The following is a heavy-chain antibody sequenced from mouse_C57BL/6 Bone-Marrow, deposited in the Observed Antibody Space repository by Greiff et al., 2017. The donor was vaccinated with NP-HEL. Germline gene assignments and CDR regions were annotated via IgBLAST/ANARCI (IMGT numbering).Heavy chain of an antibody. V-gene: IGHV1-83*01. J-gene: IGHJ3*01. D-gene: IGHD1-1*01. Sequence: VQLQQSGPELVKPGASVKMSCKASGYTFTDYYMHWVKQKPGKGLEWIGEIYPGSGNTYYNEKFKGKATLTADTSSSTAHMQLSSLTSEDSAVYFCASPLITTVGDWFAYWGQGTLVTVSA. CDR3: SPLITTVGDWFAY. CDR2: YPGSGNTY. CDR1: YTFTDYYM.